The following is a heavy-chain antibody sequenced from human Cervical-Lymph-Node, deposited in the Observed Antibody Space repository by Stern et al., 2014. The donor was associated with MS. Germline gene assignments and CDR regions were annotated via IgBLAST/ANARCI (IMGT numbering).Heavy chain of an antibody. Sequence: QVQLVQSGPEVKKPGASVRVPCKASGYTFTMFGLSWVRQAPGQGLEWMGWISPYTSNTNFAEKFQGRVTLTTDTSTDTAYMELRNLKSDDTAVYYCARLDYYESSGFFMYWGQGTLVTVSS. V-gene: IGHV1-18*01. D-gene: IGHD3-22*01. J-gene: IGHJ4*02. CDR3: ARLDYYESSGFFMY. CDR2: ISPYTSNT. CDR1: GYTFTMFG.